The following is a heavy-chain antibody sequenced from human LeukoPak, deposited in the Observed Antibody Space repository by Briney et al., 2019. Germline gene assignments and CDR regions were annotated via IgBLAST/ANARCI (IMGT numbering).Heavy chain of an antibody. CDR2: IYYSGST. CDR1: GGSISSGDYY. D-gene: IGHD3-16*02. Sequence: SQTLSLTCTVSGGSISSGDYYWSWIRQPPGKGLEWIGYIYYSGSTYYNPSLKSRVTISVDTSKNQFSLKLSSVTAADTAVYYCASGLAGWGSYHNIDYWGQGTLVTVS. J-gene: IGHJ4*02. CDR3: ASGLAGWGSYHNIDY. V-gene: IGHV4-30-4*01.